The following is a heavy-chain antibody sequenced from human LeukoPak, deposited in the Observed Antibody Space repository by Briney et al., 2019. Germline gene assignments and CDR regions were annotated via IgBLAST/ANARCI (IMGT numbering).Heavy chain of an antibody. CDR3: IRHDYYFEN. Sequence: GGSLRLSCAASGFTFSIAWMNWVRQTPGKGPEWVGRIGSQGTDYAAPVRGRFTISRDDSKSVLYLQMDSLKIEDTAMYYCIRHDYYFENWGQGTLVAVST. V-gene: IGHV3-15*04. D-gene: IGHD2-21*02. J-gene: IGHJ4*02. CDR2: IGSQGT. CDR1: GFTFSIAW.